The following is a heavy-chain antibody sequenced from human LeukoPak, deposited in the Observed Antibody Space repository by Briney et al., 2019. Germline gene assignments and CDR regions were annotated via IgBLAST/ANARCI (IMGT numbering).Heavy chain of an antibody. D-gene: IGHD3-16*02. CDR2: IIPIFGTA. Sequence: SVKVSCKASGGTFSSYAISWVRQAPGQGLEWMGGIIPIFGTANYAQKFQGRVTITADGSTSTAYMELSSLRSEDTAVYYCARVKDYVWGSYRPYYFDYWGQGTLVTVSS. V-gene: IGHV1-69*01. J-gene: IGHJ4*02. CDR3: ARVKDYVWGSYRPYYFDY. CDR1: GGTFSSYA.